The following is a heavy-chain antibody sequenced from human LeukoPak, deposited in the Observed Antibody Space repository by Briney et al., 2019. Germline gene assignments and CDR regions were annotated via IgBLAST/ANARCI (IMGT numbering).Heavy chain of an antibody. CDR1: GFTFSDYY. D-gene: IGHD6-13*01. V-gene: IGHV3-11*01. J-gene: IGHJ5*01. Sequence: GGSLRLSCAASGFTFSDYYMSWIRQAPGKGLEWVSYITSGGAIYYADSVKGRFTISRDNAKNSLYLQMNSLRAEDTAVYYCARDKGESSSWLNWFDSWGQGTLVTVSS. CDR3: ARDKGESSSWLNWFDS. CDR2: ITSGGAI.